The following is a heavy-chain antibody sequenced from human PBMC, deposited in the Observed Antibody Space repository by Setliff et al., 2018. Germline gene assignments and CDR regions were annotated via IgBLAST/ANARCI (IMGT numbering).Heavy chain of an antibody. CDR3: ARELAGIISGSYYPDAFDI. CDR1: GFTFSSHG. D-gene: IGHD1-26*01. V-gene: IGHV3-48*04. Sequence: LRLSCVASGFTFSSHGMTWVRLAPGKGLEWISYISTSSSTIYYADSVKGRFTISRDNAKNSLYLQMNSLRAEDTAVYYCARELAGIISGSYYPDAFDIWGQGTMVTVS. J-gene: IGHJ3*02. CDR2: ISTSSSTI.